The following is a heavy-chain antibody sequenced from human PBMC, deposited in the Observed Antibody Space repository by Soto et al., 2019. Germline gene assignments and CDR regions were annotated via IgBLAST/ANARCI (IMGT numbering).Heavy chain of an antibody. J-gene: IGHJ4*02. CDR3: ARVKATVTDPPDY. D-gene: IGHD4-17*01. CDR2: VWDDGSNK. V-gene: IGHV3-33*01. Sequence: QVQLVESGGGVVQPGRSLRLSCAASGFTFSSYGMHWVRQAPGKGLEWVAVVWDDGSNKYYADSVRGRFSISRDNSKNTQYLQMNSLTTEDTAVYYCARVKATVTDPPDYWGQGTLVTLSS. CDR1: GFTFSSYG.